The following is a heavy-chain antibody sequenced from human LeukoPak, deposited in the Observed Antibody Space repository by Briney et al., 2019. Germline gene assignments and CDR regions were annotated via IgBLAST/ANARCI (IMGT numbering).Heavy chain of an antibody. D-gene: IGHD6-13*01. CDR1: GGPISSSSYY. Sequence: KSSETLSLTCTVSGGPISSSSYYWGWIRQSPGKGLEWIGTMSNSGSTYYNPSLKSRVTISGDTAKNQFSLKLSSVTAADTAVYYCARRSQAAAGRGIDYWGQGTLVTVSS. V-gene: IGHV4-39*01. J-gene: IGHJ4*02. CDR2: MSNSGST. CDR3: ARRSQAAAGRGIDY.